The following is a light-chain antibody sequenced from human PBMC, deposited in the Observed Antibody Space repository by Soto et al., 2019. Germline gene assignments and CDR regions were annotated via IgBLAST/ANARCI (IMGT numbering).Light chain of an antibody. V-gene: IGLV2-14*01. CDR3: FSFTTTSTNV. CDR2: EVN. CDR1: SSDIGAYDY. J-gene: IGLJ1*01. Sequence: QSVLSHPASLCWSPGQSITISCTGTSSDIGAYDYVSWFQQHPGKAPKLMISEVNNRPSGVSNRFSGSKSGNTAYLTISGLQVEDQAEHFCFSFTTTSTNVFGTGTKVTVL.